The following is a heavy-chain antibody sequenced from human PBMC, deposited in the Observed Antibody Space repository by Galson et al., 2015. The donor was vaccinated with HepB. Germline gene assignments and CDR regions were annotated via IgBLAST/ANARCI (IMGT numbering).Heavy chain of an antibody. D-gene: IGHD2-15*01. Sequence: SVKVSCKASGGTFSSYAISWVRQAPGQGLEWMGGIIPIFGTANYAQKFQGRVTITADKSTSTAYMELSSLRSEDTAVYYCARGYCSGGSCLYGDYYYYYYGMDVWGQGTTVTVSS. J-gene: IGHJ6*02. V-gene: IGHV1-69*06. CDR3: ARGYCSGGSCLYGDYYYYYYGMDV. CDR1: GGTFSSYA. CDR2: IIPIFGTA.